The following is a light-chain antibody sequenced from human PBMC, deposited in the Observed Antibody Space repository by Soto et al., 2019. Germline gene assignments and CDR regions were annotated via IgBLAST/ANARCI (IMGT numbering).Light chain of an antibody. J-gene: IGLJ1*01. V-gene: IGLV2-8*01. CDR1: SSDVGDNY. Sequence: QSALTQPPSASGSPGQSVTISCTGTSSDVGDNYVSCYQQQLGKAPKLIIYEVSQRPSGVPDRFSGSKSGNTASLTVSGLQTEDEADYYCSAYAGSSNFVLGSGTKLTV. CDR3: SAYAGSSNFV. CDR2: EVS.